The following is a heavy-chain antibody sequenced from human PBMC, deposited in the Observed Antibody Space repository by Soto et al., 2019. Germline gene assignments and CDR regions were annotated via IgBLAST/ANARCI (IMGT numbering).Heavy chain of an antibody. J-gene: IGHJ4*01. CDR3: ARGGVSTRTFDS. D-gene: IGHD3-3*01. CDR2: IYPSDSDT. V-gene: IGHV5-51*01. Sequence: PGESLKISCKGSGYNFAGYWIAWVRQMPGKGLELMGIIYPSDSDTRYRPSFQGQATISADKSISSAYLQWSSLRASDTAMYYCARGGVSTRTFDSWGHGTPVTVSS. CDR1: GYNFAGYW.